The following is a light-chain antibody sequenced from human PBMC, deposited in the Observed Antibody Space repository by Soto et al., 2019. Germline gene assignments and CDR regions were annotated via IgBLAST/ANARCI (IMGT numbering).Light chain of an antibody. V-gene: IGKV1-5*01. Sequence: DIQMTQSPCTLSASVGDRVTLTCRASQSVGSWLAWYQQKPGKAPKLLIYDASSLESGVPSRFSGSGSGTEFTLTISSLQPDDFATYYCQQYNTYSPETFGQGTKVQIK. J-gene: IGKJ1*01. CDR2: DAS. CDR3: QQYNTYSPET. CDR1: QSVGSW.